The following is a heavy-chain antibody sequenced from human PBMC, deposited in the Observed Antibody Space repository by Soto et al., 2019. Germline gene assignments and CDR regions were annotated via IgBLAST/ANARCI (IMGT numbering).Heavy chain of an antibody. D-gene: IGHD6-19*01. CDR3: ARDGPRWLVQGGLDY. Sequence: QVQLVESGGGVVQPGRSLRLSCAASGFTFSSYAMHWVRQAPGKGLEWVAVISYDGSNKYYADSVKGRFTISRDNSKNTLYLQMNSLRAEDTAVYYCARDGPRWLVQGGLDYWGQGTLVTVSS. CDR1: GFTFSSYA. CDR2: ISYDGSNK. V-gene: IGHV3-30-3*01. J-gene: IGHJ4*02.